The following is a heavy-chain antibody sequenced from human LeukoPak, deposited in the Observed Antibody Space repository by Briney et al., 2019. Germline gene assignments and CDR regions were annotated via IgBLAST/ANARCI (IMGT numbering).Heavy chain of an antibody. CDR3: ARGDYSPSPFDP. D-gene: IGHD2-15*01. CDR1: GGSFSGYY. J-gene: IGHJ5*02. CDR2: INHSGST. Sequence: SETLSLTCAVYGGSFSGYYWSWIRQPPGKGLEWIGEINHSGSTNYNPSLKSRVTISVDTSKNQFSLKLSSVTAADTAVYYCARGDYSPSPFDPWGQGTLVTASS. V-gene: IGHV4-34*01.